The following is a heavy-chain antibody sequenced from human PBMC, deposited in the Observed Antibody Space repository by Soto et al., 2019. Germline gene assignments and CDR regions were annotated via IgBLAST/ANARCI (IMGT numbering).Heavy chain of an antibody. CDR1: VFTFSRYA. V-gene: IGHV3-30*04. Sequence: QVQLVESGGGVVQPGRSLRLSCAASVFTFSRYAMHWVRQAPGKGLEWVSLISKDGRNEYYADSVKGRFTISRDNSKNTLYLQMTSLRAEDTAIYYCARDMDCDGDCWPHQYYYGMDVWGQGTTVSVSS. CDR2: ISKDGRNE. D-gene: IGHD2-21*02. J-gene: IGHJ6*02. CDR3: ARDMDCDGDCWPHQYYYGMDV.